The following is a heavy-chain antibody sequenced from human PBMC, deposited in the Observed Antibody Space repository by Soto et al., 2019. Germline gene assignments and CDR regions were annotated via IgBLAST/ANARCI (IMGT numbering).Heavy chain of an antibody. CDR1: GYTFTSYG. D-gene: IGHD3-10*01. CDR2: ISAYNGNT. J-gene: IGHJ4*02. CDR3: ARDHGSGKNLGRWEDY. V-gene: IGHV1-18*01. Sequence: QVQLVQSGAEVKKPGASVKVSCKASGYTFTSYGISWVRQAPGQGLEWMGWISAYNGNTNYAQKLQGRVIMNRDTSTSTAYMELRSLRSDDTAVYYCARDHGSGKNLGRWEDYWGQGTLVTVSS.